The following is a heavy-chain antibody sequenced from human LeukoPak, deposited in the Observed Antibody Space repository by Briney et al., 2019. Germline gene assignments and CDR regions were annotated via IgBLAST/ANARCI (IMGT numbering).Heavy chain of an antibody. CDR1: GFSFSNYG. V-gene: IGHV3-30*18. CDR2: ISYDGRNK. Sequence: PGRSLRLSCAASGFSFSNYGMHWVRQAPGKGLEWVAVISYDGRNKYFADSVKGRLTISRDNSKNTVYLEMNSLGDEDTAVYYCAKDKRGSSGWYDHWGQGTLVTVSS. CDR3: AKDKRGSSGWYDH. J-gene: IGHJ5*02. D-gene: IGHD6-19*01.